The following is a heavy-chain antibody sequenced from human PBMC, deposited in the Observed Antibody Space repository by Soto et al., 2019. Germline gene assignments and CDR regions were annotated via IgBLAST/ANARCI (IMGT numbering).Heavy chain of an antibody. J-gene: IGHJ4*02. D-gene: IGHD6-13*01. Sequence: QITLKASGPTLVTPTQTLTLTCSFSGFSLSTYGVGVGWIRQPPGKALEWLALIYWDADKSYSPSLRSRLTIAKDTSKNQVVLTVTNMDPVDTGTYYCAHLDSSRFDYWGQGTLVTVSS. CDR2: IYWDADK. CDR1: GFSLSTYGVG. CDR3: AHLDSSRFDY. V-gene: IGHV2-5*02.